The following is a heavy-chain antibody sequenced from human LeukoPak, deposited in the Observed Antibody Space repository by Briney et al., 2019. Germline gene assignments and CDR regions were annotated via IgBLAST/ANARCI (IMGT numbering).Heavy chain of an antibody. CDR3: ARAIVVVPAAIDY. Sequence: GGSLRLSCAASGFRFNAYWMSWVRQAPGKGLEWVANIKEDGSEKYYVDSVKGRFTISRDNAKSSLYLQMNSLRAEDTAVYYCARAIVVVPAAIDYWGQGTLVTVSS. V-gene: IGHV3-7*01. J-gene: IGHJ4*02. CDR2: IKEDGSEK. D-gene: IGHD2-2*01. CDR1: GFRFNAYW.